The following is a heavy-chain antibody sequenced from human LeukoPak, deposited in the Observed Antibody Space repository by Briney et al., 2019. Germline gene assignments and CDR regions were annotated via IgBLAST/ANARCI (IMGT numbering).Heavy chain of an antibody. Sequence: ASVKVSCKASGYTFTGYYMHWVRQAPGQGLEWMGWINPNSGGTNYAQKFQGWVTMTRDTSISTAYMELSRLRSDDTAVYYCARDLRGYYGSGSSFYYGMDVWGQGTTVTVSS. J-gene: IGHJ6*02. CDR3: ARDLRGYYGSGSSFYYGMDV. CDR1: GYTFTGYY. CDR2: INPNSGGT. D-gene: IGHD3-10*01. V-gene: IGHV1-2*04.